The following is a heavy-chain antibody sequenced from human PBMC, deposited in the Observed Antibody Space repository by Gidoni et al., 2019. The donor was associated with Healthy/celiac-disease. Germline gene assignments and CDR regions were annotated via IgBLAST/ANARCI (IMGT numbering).Heavy chain of an antibody. Sequence: EVQLVQSGAEVKKPGESLKISCKGSGYSFTSYWIGWVRQMPGKGLEWLGIIYPGDSDTRYSPSFQGQVTISADKSISTAYRQWSSLKASDTAMYYCACFSGSYLGRPYFDYWGQGTLVTVSS. J-gene: IGHJ4*02. CDR3: ACFSGSYLGRPYFDY. D-gene: IGHD1-26*01. CDR2: IYPGDSDT. CDR1: GYSFTSYW. V-gene: IGHV5-51*01.